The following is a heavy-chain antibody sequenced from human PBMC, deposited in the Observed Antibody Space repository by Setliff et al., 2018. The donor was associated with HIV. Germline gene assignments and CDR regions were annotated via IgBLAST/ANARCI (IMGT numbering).Heavy chain of an antibody. CDR1: GHTFTNYD. CDR2: MNPNSGVS. J-gene: IGHJ6*02. V-gene: IGHV1-8*01. Sequence: PSVKVSCKPSGHTFTNYDIHWMRRATGQGLEWMGRMNPNSGVSGYALKFHDRVTMTRDTSITTAYMELSSLTSEDTAVYYCARGKGVGGVIITGGLDVWGQGTTVTVSS. D-gene: IGHD3-10*01. CDR3: ARGKGVGGVIITGGLDV.